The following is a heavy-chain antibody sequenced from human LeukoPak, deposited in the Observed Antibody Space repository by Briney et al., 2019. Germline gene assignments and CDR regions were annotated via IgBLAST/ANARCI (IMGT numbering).Heavy chain of an antibody. Sequence: ASVKVSCKASGYTFTGYYMHWGRQAPGQGLGWRGWINPNSGGTNYAQKFQGRVTMTRDTSISTAYMELSRLRSDDTAVYYCARDGSIAAAGNGFDYWGQGTLVTVSS. J-gene: IGHJ4*02. CDR1: GYTFTGYY. V-gene: IGHV1-2*02. CDR3: ARDGSIAAAGNGFDY. CDR2: INPNSGGT. D-gene: IGHD6-13*01.